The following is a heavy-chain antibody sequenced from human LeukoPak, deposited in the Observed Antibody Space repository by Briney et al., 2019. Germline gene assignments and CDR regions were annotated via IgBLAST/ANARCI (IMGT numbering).Heavy chain of an antibody. CDR2: IYTSGST. Sequence: KSSETLSLTCTVSGGSISSYYWSWIRQPAGKGLEWIGRIYTSGSTNYNPSLKSRVTMSVDTSKNQFSLQLTSVTAADTAVYYCARDDYRGVTNFDPWGQGTLVTVSS. V-gene: IGHV4-4*07. CDR3: ARDDYRGVTNFDP. CDR1: GGSISSYY. D-gene: IGHD3-10*01. J-gene: IGHJ5*02.